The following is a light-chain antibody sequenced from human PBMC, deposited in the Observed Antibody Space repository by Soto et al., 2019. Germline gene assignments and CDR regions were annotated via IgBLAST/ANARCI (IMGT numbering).Light chain of an antibody. CDR1: QGISNY. V-gene: IGKV1-27*01. CDR3: QKYNSAPRT. CDR2: AAS. J-gene: IGKJ1*01. Sequence: DIQMTQSPSSLSASVGDRVTITCRASQGISNYLAWYQQKPGKVPKLLIYAASTLQSGVPSRFSGSGSGTDVTLTISSLQPEAVATYYCQKYNSAPRTFGQGTQVEIK.